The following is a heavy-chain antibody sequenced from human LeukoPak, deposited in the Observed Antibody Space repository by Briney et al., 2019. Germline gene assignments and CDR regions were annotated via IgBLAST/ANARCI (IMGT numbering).Heavy chain of an antibody. Sequence: GGSLRLSCAASGFTLSSYGMHWVRQAPGKGLEWVAVISYDGSNKYYANSVKGRFTISRDNSKNTLYLQMNSLRAEDTAVYYCAKIFGVDGSRDFDYWGQGTLVTVSS. CDR3: AKIFGVDGSRDFDY. V-gene: IGHV3-30*18. CDR1: GFTLSSYG. J-gene: IGHJ4*02. D-gene: IGHD3-3*01. CDR2: ISYDGSNK.